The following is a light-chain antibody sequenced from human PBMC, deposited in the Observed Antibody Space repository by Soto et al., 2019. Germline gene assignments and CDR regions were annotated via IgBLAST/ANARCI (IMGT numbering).Light chain of an antibody. CDR1: SSDVGGYNY. CDR2: EVS. J-gene: IGLJ1*01. CDR3: SSYTSSIIDYV. Sequence: QSALTQPASVSGSPGPSITISCTGTSSDVGGYNYVSWYQQHPGKAPKLMIYEVSNRPSGVSNRFSGSKSGNTASLTISGLQAEDEADYYCSSYTSSIIDYVFGTGTKGTVL. V-gene: IGLV2-14*01.